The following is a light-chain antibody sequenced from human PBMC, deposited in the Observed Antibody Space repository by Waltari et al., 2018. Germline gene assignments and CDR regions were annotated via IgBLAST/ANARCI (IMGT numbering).Light chain of an antibody. CDR2: AVS. J-gene: IGLJ2*01. V-gene: IGLV2-23*02. Sequence: HSALTHPAPLPGPPGQSIPTPSTGPTRHFGNSTRFSWYQQHQGKAPNLMIYAVSKRPSGVSDRFSGSKSGDMASLTISGLQPEDEAEYFCSSYAGSSKGVFGGGTKVTVL. CDR3: SSYAGSSKGV. CDR1: TRHFGNSTR.